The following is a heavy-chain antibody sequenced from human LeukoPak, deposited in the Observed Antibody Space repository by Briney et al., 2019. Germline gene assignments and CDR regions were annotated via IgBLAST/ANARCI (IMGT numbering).Heavy chain of an antibody. CDR3: ARDQDDSSGYYPYYFDY. D-gene: IGHD3-22*01. CDR2: IYHSGST. V-gene: IGHV4-39*02. J-gene: IGHJ4*02. Sequence: SETLSLTCTVSGGSITNSNYYWGWIRQPPGKGLEWIGSIYHSGSTYYNPSLKSRVTISVDTSKNQFSLKLSSVTAADTAVYYCARDQDDSSGYYPYYFDYWGQGTLVTVSS. CDR1: GGSITNSNYY.